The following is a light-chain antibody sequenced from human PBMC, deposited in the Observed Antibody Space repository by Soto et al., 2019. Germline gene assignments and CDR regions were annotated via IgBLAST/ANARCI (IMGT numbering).Light chain of an antibody. CDR3: QQYNDWPPT. CDR2: GAS. J-gene: IGKJ1*01. V-gene: IGKV3-15*01. Sequence: EIVMTQSPATLSVSPGERATLSCRASQSVSSNLAWYRQKPGQAPRLLIYGASTRATGIPARFSGSGSGTEFTLSIGSLQSEDFAVYYCQQYNDWPPTFGQGTKVAIK. CDR1: QSVSSN.